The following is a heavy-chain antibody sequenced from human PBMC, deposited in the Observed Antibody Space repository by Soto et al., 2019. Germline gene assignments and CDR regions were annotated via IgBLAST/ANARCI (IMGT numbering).Heavy chain of an antibody. Sequence: HPGGSLRLSCAASGFTFSSYGMHWVRQAPGKGLEWVAVIWYDGSNKYYADSVKGRFTISRDNSKNTLYLQMNSLRAEDTAVYYCARDAGSSGYLPTDYWGQGTQVTVSS. CDR1: GFTFSSYG. CDR3: ARDAGSSGYLPTDY. V-gene: IGHV3-33*01. J-gene: IGHJ4*02. D-gene: IGHD3-22*01. CDR2: IWYDGSNK.